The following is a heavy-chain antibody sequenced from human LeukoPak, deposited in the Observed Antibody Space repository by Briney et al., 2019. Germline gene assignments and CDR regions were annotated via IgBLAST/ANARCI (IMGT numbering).Heavy chain of an antibody. D-gene: IGHD7-27*01. CDR1: GYTFTSYG. J-gene: IGHJ4*02. V-gene: IGHV1-18*01. CDR3: ARDSRTGFDY. CDR2: ISTYNGNT. Sequence: GASVKVSCKASGYTFTSYGISWVRQAPGQGLECLGWISTYNGNTHYAQKLHGRVTMTTDTSTTTAYMELRSLRSDDTAVYYCARDSRTGFDYWGQGTLVTVSS.